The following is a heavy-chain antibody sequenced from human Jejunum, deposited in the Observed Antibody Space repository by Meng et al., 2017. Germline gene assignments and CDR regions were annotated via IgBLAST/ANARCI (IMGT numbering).Heavy chain of an antibody. D-gene: IGHD2/OR15-2a*01. Sequence: GESLKISCAASGFTFKNYAFHWVRQAPGKGLEWVAVISDDGGIRSYADSVKGRFTISRDNSKNTLSLQMDSLRLDDTAVYYCARGRTEHGDSSTCRYFDYWGQGALVTVSS. CDR2: ISDDGGIR. J-gene: IGHJ4*02. V-gene: IGHV3-30*04. CDR3: ARGRTEHGDSSTCRYFDY. CDR1: GFTFKNYA.